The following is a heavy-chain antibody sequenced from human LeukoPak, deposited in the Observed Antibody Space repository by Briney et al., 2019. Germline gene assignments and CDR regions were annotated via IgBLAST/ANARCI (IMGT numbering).Heavy chain of an antibody. CDR2: IYYSGST. V-gene: IGHV4-59*12. D-gene: IGHD6-19*01. CDR1: GGSISGYY. J-gene: IGHJ4*02. Sequence: SETLSLTCTVSGGSISGYYWSWIWQPPGKGLEWIGYIYYSGSTNYNPSLKSRVTISVDTSKNQFSLELSSVTAADTALYYCARDYGGWYYFDYWGQGTLVTVSS. CDR3: ARDYGGWYYFDY.